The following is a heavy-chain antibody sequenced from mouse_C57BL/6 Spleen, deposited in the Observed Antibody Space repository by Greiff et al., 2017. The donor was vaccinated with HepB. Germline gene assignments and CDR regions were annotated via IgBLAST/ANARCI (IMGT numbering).Heavy chain of an antibody. CDR3: ASDWITTVVEYYFDY. CDR1: GYTFTSYW. CDR2: IDPNSGGT. J-gene: IGHJ2*01. Sequence: QVQLQQPGAELVKPGASVKLSCKASGYTFTSYWMHWVKQRPGRGLEWIGRIDPNSGGTKYNEKFKSKATLTVDKPSSTAYMQLSSLTSEDSAVYYCASDWITTVVEYYFDYWGQGTTLTVAS. D-gene: IGHD1-1*01. V-gene: IGHV1-72*01.